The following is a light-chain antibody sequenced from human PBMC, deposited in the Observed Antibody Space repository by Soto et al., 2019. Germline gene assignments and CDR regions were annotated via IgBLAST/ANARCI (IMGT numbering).Light chain of an antibody. CDR3: QQYGSSPRVT. V-gene: IGKV3-20*01. CDR1: QSVSSSY. Sequence: DIVLTQSPGTLSLSPGERATLSCRASQSVSSSYLAWYQQKPGQAPRLLIYGASSRATGIPDRFSGSGSGTDFPLTISRLEPEDFAVYYCQQYGSSPRVTFGGGTKVEIK. J-gene: IGKJ4*01. CDR2: GAS.